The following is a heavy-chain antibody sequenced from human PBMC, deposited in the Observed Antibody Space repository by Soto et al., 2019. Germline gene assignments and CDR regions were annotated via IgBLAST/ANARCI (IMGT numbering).Heavy chain of an antibody. CDR3: ARAGTTVTTFDY. Sequence: QVQLVQSGAEVKKPGASVKVSCKASGYTFTSYDINWVRQATGQGLEWMGWMKPNSGNTGYAQKLQGRVTMTRNTSISTAYMELSSLRSEDTAVYYCARAGTTVTTFDYWGQGTLVTVSS. J-gene: IGHJ4*02. CDR2: MKPNSGNT. D-gene: IGHD4-4*01. V-gene: IGHV1-8*01. CDR1: GYTFTSYD.